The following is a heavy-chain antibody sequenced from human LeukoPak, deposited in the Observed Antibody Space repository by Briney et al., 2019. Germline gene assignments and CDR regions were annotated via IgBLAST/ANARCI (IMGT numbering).Heavy chain of an antibody. V-gene: IGHV1-69*13. Sequence: SVKVSCKASGGTFSSYAISWVRQAPGQGLEWMGGIIPIFGTANYAQKFQGRVTITADESTSTAYMGLSSLRSEDTAVYYCARDRAGYCSSTSCYSWFDPWGQGTLVTVSS. D-gene: IGHD2-2*01. J-gene: IGHJ5*02. CDR2: IIPIFGTA. CDR1: GGTFSSYA. CDR3: ARDRAGYCSSTSCYSWFDP.